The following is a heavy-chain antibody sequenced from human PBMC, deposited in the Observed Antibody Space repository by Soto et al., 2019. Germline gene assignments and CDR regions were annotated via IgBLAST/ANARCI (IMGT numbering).Heavy chain of an antibody. Sequence: QVQLVESGGGVVQPGRSLRLSCAASGFTFSSYGMHWVRQAPGKGLEWVAVISKDGNVKYYAESVKGRFTISRDNSKDTLYWQMNTLGAEGTAAYYCTGEVASGYWGQGTLVTVSS. D-gene: IGHD2-8*02. CDR1: GFTFSSYG. CDR3: TGEVASGY. J-gene: IGHJ4*02. V-gene: IGHV3-30*03. CDR2: ISKDGNVK.